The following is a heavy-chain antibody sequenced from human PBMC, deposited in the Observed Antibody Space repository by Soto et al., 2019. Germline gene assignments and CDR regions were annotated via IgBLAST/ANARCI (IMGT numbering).Heavy chain of an antibody. CDR1: GGSISSGDYY. CDR3: ARSRNSDYVPQY. D-gene: IGHD4-4*01. J-gene: IGHJ4*02. V-gene: IGHV4-30-4*01. Sequence: PSETLSLTCTVSGGSISSGDYYWSWIRQPPGKGLEWIGYIYYSGTTYYNPSLKSRVTISVDTSKNQFSLKLSSVTAADTAVYYCARSRNSDYVPQYWAQGTLVTVSS. CDR2: IYYSGTT.